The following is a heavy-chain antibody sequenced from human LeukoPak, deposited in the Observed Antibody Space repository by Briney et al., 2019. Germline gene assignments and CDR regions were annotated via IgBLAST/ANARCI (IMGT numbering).Heavy chain of an antibody. J-gene: IGHJ4*02. Sequence: SETLSLTCTVSGGSISSYYWSWIRQPPGKGLEWIGYIYYSGSTNYNPSLKSRVTISVDTSKNQFSLKLSSVTAADTAVYYCAREGSGYSYGYIDYWGQGTLVTVSS. CDR1: GGSISSYY. V-gene: IGHV4-59*01. CDR2: IYYSGST. CDR3: AREGSGYSYGYIDY. D-gene: IGHD5-18*01.